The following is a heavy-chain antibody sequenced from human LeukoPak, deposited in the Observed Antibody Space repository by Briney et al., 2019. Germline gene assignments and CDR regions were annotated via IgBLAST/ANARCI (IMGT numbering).Heavy chain of an antibody. CDR3: ARDTRGYTYADASDI. CDR1: GFAFSNYG. J-gene: IGHJ3*02. Sequence: GGSLRLSCAASGFAFSNYGMHWVRQAPGKGLEWVAVVWYDGTNKNYADSVEGRFTISRDNSKNTLYLQMNSLRVEDTAMYYCARDTRGYTYADASDIWGLGTM. D-gene: IGHD5-18*01. CDR2: VWYDGTNK. V-gene: IGHV3-33*01.